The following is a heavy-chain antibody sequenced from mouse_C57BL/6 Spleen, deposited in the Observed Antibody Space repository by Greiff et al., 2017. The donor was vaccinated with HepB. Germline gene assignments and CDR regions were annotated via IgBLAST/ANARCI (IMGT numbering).Heavy chain of an antibody. D-gene: IGHD1-1*01. J-gene: IGHJ3*01. CDR2: INPNNGGT. CDR1: GYTFTDYN. Sequence: EVQLQQSGPELVKPGASVKMSCKASGYTFTDYNMHWVKQSHGKSLEWIGYINPNNGGTSYNQKFKGKATLTVNKSSSTAYMELRSLTSEDSAVYYCARGHYYGSTFAYWGQGTLVTVSA. V-gene: IGHV1-22*01. CDR3: ARGHYYGSTFAY.